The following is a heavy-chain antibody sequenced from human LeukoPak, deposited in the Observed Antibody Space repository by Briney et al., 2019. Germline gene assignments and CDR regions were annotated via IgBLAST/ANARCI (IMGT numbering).Heavy chain of an antibody. Sequence: GGSLRLSCAASGFTFGSYSMNWVRQAPGKGLEWVSSISSSSSYIYYADSVKGRFTISRDNAKNSLYLQMNSLRAEDTAVYYCAREIAAAGYVDYWGQGTLVTVSS. CDR2: ISSSSSYI. CDR1: GFTFGSYS. CDR3: AREIAAAGYVDY. J-gene: IGHJ4*02. V-gene: IGHV3-21*01. D-gene: IGHD6-13*01.